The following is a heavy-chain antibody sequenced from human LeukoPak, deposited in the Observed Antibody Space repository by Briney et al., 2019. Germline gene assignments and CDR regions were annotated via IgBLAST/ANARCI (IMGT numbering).Heavy chain of an antibody. CDR1: GFTFSTYW. J-gene: IGHJ4*02. CDR3: ARLDVVAGRAY. Sequence: GGSLRLSCAASGFTFSTYWMHWVRHAPGKGLVWVSRVNGDGSSTNYADSVKGRFTISRDNAKNTLYLQMNSLRAEDTAVYYCARLDVVAGRAYWGLGTLVTVSS. V-gene: IGHV3-74*01. CDR2: VNGDGSST. D-gene: IGHD6-19*01.